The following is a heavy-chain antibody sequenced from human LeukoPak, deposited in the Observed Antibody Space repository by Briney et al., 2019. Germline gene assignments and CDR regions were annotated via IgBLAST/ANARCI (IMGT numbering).Heavy chain of an antibody. CDR2: INPNSGGT. CDR3: ARVHQILTGYGY. CDR1: GYTFTGYY. D-gene: IGHD3-9*01. J-gene: IGHJ4*02. Sequence: ASVKVSCKASGYTFTGYYMHWVRQAPGQGLEWMGWINPNSGGTNYAQKFQGRVTMTRDTSISTAYMELSRLRSDDTAVYYCARVHQILTGYGYWGQGTLVTVSS. V-gene: IGHV1-2*02.